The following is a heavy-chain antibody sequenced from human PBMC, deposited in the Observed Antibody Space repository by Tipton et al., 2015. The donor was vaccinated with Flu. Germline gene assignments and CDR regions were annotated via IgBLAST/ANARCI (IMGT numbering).Heavy chain of an antibody. D-gene: IGHD3-10*01. CDR3: ARASGSGTYVIYDS. CDR1: GGSISSYY. J-gene: IGHJ4*02. CDR2: IYTSGST. V-gene: IGHV4-4*07. Sequence: TLSLTCTVSGGSISSYYWSWIRQPAGKGLEWIGRIYTSGSTNYNPSLKSRVTMSIDTSNEQFSLKLRSVTAADTAVYYCARASGSGTYVIYDSWGQGTLVTVSS.